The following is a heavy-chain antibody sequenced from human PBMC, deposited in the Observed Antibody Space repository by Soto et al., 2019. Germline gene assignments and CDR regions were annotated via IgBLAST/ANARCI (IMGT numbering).Heavy chain of an antibody. CDR3: AGVVVAATFDP. D-gene: IGHD2-15*01. CDR2: IYYSGST. Sequence: PSETLSLTCTVSGGSISSYYWSWIRQPPGKGLEWIGYIYYSGSTNYNPSLKSRVTISVDTSKNQFSLKLSSVTAADTAVYYCAGVVVAATFDPWGQGTLVTVSS. V-gene: IGHV4-59*08. J-gene: IGHJ5*02. CDR1: GGSISSYY.